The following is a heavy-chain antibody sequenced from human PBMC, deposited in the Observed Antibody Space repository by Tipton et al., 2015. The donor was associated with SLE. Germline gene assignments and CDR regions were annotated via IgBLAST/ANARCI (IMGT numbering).Heavy chain of an antibody. Sequence: TLSLTCTVSGGSINSFYWTWVRQPAGKGLEWIGHFHSSGILNYNPSLKSRVTMSGDTSKNQLSLKLNAVTAADTAVYYCARTEVLAAIMMDVWGQGTAVIVSS. CDR1: GGSINSFY. J-gene: IGHJ6*02. V-gene: IGHV4-4*07. CDR3: ARTEVLAAIMMDV. D-gene: IGHD3-3*02. CDR2: FHSSGIL.